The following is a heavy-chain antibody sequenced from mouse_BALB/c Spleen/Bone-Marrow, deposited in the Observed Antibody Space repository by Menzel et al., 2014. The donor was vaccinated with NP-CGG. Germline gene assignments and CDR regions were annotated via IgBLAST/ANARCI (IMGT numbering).Heavy chain of an antibody. Sequence: EVQLQQSGPELVKPGASVKISCKASGYSFTGYFMDWVMQSHGKSLEWIGRINPYNGDTFYNQKFNGKATLTVDKSSSTAHMELRSLASEDSAVYYCAREELLRAMDYWGQGTSVTVSS. CDR2: INPYNGDT. D-gene: IGHD1-1*01. CDR3: AREELLRAMDY. V-gene: IGHV1-20*02. CDR1: GYSFTGYF. J-gene: IGHJ4*01.